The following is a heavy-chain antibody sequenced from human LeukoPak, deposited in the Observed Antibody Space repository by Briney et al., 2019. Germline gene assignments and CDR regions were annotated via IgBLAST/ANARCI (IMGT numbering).Heavy chain of an antibody. CDR2: ISYDGSNK. Sequence: PGGSLRLSCAASGFTFSSYGMHWVRQAPGKGLEWVAVISYDGSNKYYADSVKGRFTISRDNSKDTLYLQMNSLRTEDTAVYYCASSVGSSGYYSMDYWGQGTLVTVSS. D-gene: IGHD3-22*01. J-gene: IGHJ4*02. V-gene: IGHV3-30*03. CDR1: GFTFSSYG. CDR3: ASSVGSSGYYSMDY.